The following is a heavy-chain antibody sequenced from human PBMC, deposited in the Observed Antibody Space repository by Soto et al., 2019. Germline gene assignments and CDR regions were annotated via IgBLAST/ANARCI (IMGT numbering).Heavy chain of an antibody. V-gene: IGHV2-5*02. D-gene: IGHD3-10*01. J-gene: IGHJ4*02. Sequence: SGPTLVNPTQTLTLTCTFSGFSLSTSGVGVGWIRQPPGKALEWLALIYWDDDKRYSPSLKSRLTVTKDTSKNQVVLTMTNMDPVDAATYYCAHTRSYGSGSYYIDYCGQGTLVTVSS. CDR3: AHTRSYGSGSYYIDY. CDR1: GFSLSTSGVG. CDR2: IYWDDDK.